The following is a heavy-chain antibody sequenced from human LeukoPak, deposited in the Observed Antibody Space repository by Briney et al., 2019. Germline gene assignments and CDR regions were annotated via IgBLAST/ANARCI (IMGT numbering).Heavy chain of an antibody. Sequence: GGSLRLSCAASGFAFSTYAMTWVRQAPGKGLEWVSGITGSGDKTYYADSVKGRFTISRDNSKNTLYLQMNSLRAEDTAVYYCARRRLGELSFDYWGQGTLVTVSS. CDR3: ARRRLGELSFDY. J-gene: IGHJ4*02. D-gene: IGHD3-16*02. V-gene: IGHV3-23*01. CDR1: GFAFSTYA. CDR2: ITGSGDKT.